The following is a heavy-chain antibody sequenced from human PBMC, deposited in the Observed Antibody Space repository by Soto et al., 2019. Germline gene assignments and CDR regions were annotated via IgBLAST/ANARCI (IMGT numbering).Heavy chain of an antibody. D-gene: IGHD3-22*01. Sequence: PGESLKISCKGSGYSFTSYWIGWVRQMPGKGLEWMGIIYPGDSDTRYSPSFQGQVTTSADKSISTAYLQWSSLKASDTAMYYCARHGSYYDSSGYFNPWGQGTLVTVSS. V-gene: IGHV5-51*01. CDR2: IYPGDSDT. CDR1: GYSFTSYW. CDR3: ARHGSYYDSSGYFNP. J-gene: IGHJ5*02.